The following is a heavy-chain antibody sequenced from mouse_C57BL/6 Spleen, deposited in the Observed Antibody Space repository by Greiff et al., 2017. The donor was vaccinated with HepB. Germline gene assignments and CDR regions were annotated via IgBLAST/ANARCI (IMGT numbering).Heavy chain of an antibody. D-gene: IGHD3-2*02. J-gene: IGHJ4*01. V-gene: IGHV1-15*01. Sequence: QVQLQHSGAELVRPGASVTLSCKASGYTFTDYEMHWVKQTPVHGLEWIGAIDPETGGTAYNQKFKGKAILTADKSSSTAYMELRSLTSEDSAVYYCTIHSSGYVAMDYWGQGTSVTVSS. CDR1: GYTFTDYE. CDR3: TIHSSGYVAMDY. CDR2: IDPETGGT.